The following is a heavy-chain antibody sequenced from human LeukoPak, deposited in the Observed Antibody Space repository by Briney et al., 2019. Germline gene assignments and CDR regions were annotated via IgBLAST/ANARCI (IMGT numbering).Heavy chain of an antibody. CDR1: GFTFSSYE. CDR3: ARGPPWYFDL. V-gene: IGHV3-48*03. Sequence: GGSRRLSCAASGFTFSSYEMNWVRQAPGKGLEWVSYISSSGSTIYYADSVKGRFTISRDNAKNSLYLQMNSLTAEDTAVYYCARGPPWYFDLWGRGTLVTVSS. CDR2: ISSSGSTI. D-gene: IGHD6-25*01. J-gene: IGHJ2*01.